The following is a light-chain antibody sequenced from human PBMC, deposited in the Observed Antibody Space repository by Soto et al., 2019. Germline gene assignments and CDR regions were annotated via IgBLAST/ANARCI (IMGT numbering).Light chain of an antibody. CDR2: GAS. CDR3: QQHSHWPPWT. V-gene: IGKV3-11*01. J-gene: IGKJ1*01. CDR1: ENVRTF. Sequence: EVVLTQSPATLSLSPGERATLSCRASENVRTFVDWYQQKPGQAPRLLIYGASNRATGIPARFSGSGSGTDFTLTIRNLEPADFAVYYCQQHSHWPPWTFGQGTRVEIQ.